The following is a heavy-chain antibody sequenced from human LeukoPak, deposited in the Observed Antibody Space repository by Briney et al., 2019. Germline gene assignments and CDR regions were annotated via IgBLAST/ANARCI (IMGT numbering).Heavy chain of an antibody. D-gene: IGHD1-20*01. J-gene: IGHJ4*02. CDR3: GRDVNWNQIDY. Sequence: GGSLRLSCAASGFTFNNHWMHWVRQAPGKGLVWISRINTDGRTTDYADSVKGRFTISRDNAKNTLYLQMNSLRAEDTAVYYRGRDVNWNQIDYWGQGSLVTVSS. V-gene: IGHV3-74*01. CDR1: GFTFNNHW. CDR2: INTDGRTT.